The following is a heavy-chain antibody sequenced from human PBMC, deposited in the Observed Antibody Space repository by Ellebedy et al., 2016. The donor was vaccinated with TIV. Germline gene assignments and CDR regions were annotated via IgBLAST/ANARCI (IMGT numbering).Heavy chain of an antibody. CDR2: ISGSGGST. CDR1: GFTFSSYA. J-gene: IGHJ6*02. Sequence: GGSLRLXXAASGFTFSSYAMSWVRQAPGKGLEWVSAISGSGGSTYYADSVKGRFTISRDNSKNTLYPQMNSLRAEDTAVYYCATDRVVIALYYYYYGMDVWGQGTTVTVSS. D-gene: IGHD3-3*01. V-gene: IGHV3-23*01. CDR3: ATDRVVIALYYYYYGMDV.